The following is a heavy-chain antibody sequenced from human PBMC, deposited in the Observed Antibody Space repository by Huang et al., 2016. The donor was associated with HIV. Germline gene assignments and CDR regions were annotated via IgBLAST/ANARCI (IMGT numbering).Heavy chain of an antibody. Sequence: EVQLVPSGVEVKKPGESLKISYKGSGFSFTSFWIGWVRQMPGKGLEWMGIIFPVNSNTVYSPAFQGQVTIPAEKYTRTAYLQWSSLKASDSAIYYCAIHDSNDFTFDDWGQGTLVAVSS. CDR1: GFSFTSFW. D-gene: IGHD5-18*01. J-gene: IGHJ4*02. CDR3: AIHDSNDFTFDD. CDR2: IFPVNSNT. V-gene: IGHV5-51*03.